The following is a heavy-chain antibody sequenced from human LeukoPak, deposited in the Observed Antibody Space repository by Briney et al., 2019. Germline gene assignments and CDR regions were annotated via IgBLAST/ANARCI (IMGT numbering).Heavy chain of an antibody. CDR3: ARNYYMDV. V-gene: IGHV3-72*01. CDR2: SRNKANRYTT. CDR1: GFTFSDHY. J-gene: IGHJ6*03. Sequence: GGSLRLSCAASGFTFSDHYMDWVRQAPGKGLEWVGRSRNKANRYTTEYAASVQGRFTISRDDSKNSLYLQMNNLKSEDTAVYYCARNYYMDVWGRGTTVTVSS.